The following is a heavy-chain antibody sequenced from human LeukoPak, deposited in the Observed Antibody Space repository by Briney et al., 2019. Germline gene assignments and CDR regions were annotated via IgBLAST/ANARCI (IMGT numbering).Heavy chain of an antibody. D-gene: IGHD3-10*01. V-gene: IGHV1-24*01. CDR3: ATDSGGDGPSDY. CDR1: GYTLTELS. Sequence: ASVKVSCKVSGYTLTELSMHWVRQAPGKGLEWMGGFDPEDGETIYAQKFQGRVTMTEDTSTDTAYMELSSLRSEDTAVYYCATDSGGDGPSDYWGQGTLVTVSS. J-gene: IGHJ4*02. CDR2: FDPEDGET.